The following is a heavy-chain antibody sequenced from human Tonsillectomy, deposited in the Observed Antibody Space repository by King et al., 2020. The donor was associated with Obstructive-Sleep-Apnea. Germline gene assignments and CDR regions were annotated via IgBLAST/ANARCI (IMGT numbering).Heavy chain of an antibody. Sequence: VQLVESGGGVVQPGRSLRLSCAASGFTFSSYAMHWVRQAPGKGLEWVAVISYDGSNKYYADSVKGRFTISRDHSKNTLYLQMNSLRAEDTAVYYCATDDAITIFGVVIPYYFDYWGQGTLVTVSS. J-gene: IGHJ4*02. CDR1: GFTFSSYA. CDR2: ISYDGSNK. CDR3: ATDDAITIFGVVIPYYFDY. D-gene: IGHD3-3*01. V-gene: IGHV3-30*04.